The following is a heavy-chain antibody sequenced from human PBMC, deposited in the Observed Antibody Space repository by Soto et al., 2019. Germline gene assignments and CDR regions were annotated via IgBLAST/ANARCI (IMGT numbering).Heavy chain of an antibody. V-gene: IGHV1-69*01. CDR1: GVSFRSYV. D-gene: IGHD2-21*02. J-gene: IGHJ5*02. Sequence: QVHLVQSGAEVKQPGSSVRVSCKACGVSFRSYVISWVRQAPGQGLEWMGGIIPMFGTANYEQRFQGRLTINADERTNTAYMELSTLRSEDSAVYYFATSSRKHCRGDTCFENWFDPWGQGTRVTICS. CDR2: IIPMFGTA. CDR3: ATSSRKHCRGDTCFENWFDP.